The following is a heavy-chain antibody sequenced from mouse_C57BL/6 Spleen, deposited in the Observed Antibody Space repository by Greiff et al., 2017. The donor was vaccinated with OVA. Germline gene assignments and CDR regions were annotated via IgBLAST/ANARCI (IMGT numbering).Heavy chain of an antibody. CDR1: GYTFTSYW. CDR2: IYPGSGST. V-gene: IGHV1-55*01. D-gene: IGHD1-1*01. CDR3: ASDYGSSSSYWYFDV. Sequence: QVQLKQPGAELVKPGASVKMSCKASGYTFTSYWITWVKQRPGQGLEWIGDIYPGSGSTNYNEKFKSKATLTVDTSSSTAYMQLSSLTSEDSAVYYGASDYGSSSSYWYFDVWGTGTTVTVSS. J-gene: IGHJ1*03.